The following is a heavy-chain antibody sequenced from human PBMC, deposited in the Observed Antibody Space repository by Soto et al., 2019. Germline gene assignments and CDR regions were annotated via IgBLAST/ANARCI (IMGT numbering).Heavy chain of an antibody. Sequence: EVQLVESGGGLVQPGGSLRLSCAASGFTFSSYSMNWVRQAPGKGLEWVSYISSSSSTIYYADSVKGRFTISRDNAKNSLYLQMNSLRAEDTAVYYCAIDSFMYSSGWYAGVGFWGQGTLVTVSS. CDR2: ISSSSSTI. CDR1: GFTFSSYS. J-gene: IGHJ4*02. V-gene: IGHV3-48*01. CDR3: AIDSFMYSSGWYAGVGF. D-gene: IGHD6-19*01.